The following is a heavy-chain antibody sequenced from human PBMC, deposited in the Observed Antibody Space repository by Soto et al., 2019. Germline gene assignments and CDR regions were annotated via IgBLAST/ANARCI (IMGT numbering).Heavy chain of an antibody. D-gene: IGHD6-13*01. CDR1: GFTFSSYA. CDR3: AKDPSFIAAAGTFDY. J-gene: IGHJ4*02. Sequence: GGSLRLSCAASGFTFSSYAMSWVRQAPGKGLEWVSAISGSGGSTYYADSVKGRFTISRDNSKNTLYMQMNSLRAEDTAVYYCAKDPSFIAAAGTFDYWGQGTLVTVSS. V-gene: IGHV3-23*01. CDR2: ISGSGGST.